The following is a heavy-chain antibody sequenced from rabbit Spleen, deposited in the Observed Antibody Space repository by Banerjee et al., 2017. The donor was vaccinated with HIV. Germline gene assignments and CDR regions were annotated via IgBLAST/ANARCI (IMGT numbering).Heavy chain of an antibody. V-gene: IGHV1S40*01. CDR1: GFSFSSRYY. Sequence: QSLEESGGDLVKPGASLTLTCTASGFSFSSRYYMCWVRQAPGKGLEWIGCIYAGGSDSTYYASWAKGRFTISKTSSTTVTLQMTSLTAADTATYFCASTDYAAYGFAYNLWGQGTLVTVS. CDR3: ASTDYAAYGFAYNL. CDR2: IYAGGSDST. D-gene: IGHD6-1*01. J-gene: IGHJ4*01.